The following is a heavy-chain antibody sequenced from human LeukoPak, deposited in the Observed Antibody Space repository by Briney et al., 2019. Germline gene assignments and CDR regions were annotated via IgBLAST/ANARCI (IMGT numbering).Heavy chain of an antibody. D-gene: IGHD6-13*01. CDR3: AKDKGLSIAAAGFDY. V-gene: IGHV3-9*01. Sequence: PGGSLRLSCAASGFTFDDYAMHWVRQAPGKGLEWVSGISWNSGSIGYADSVKGRFTISRDNAKNSLYLQMNSLRAEDTALYYCAKDKGLSIAAAGFDYWGQGTLVTVSS. CDR1: GFTFDDYA. CDR2: ISWNSGSI. J-gene: IGHJ4*02.